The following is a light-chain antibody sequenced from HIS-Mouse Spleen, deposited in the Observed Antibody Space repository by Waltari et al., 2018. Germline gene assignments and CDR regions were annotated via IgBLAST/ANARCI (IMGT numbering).Light chain of an antibody. V-gene: IGLV3-9*01. CDR1: NIGSKN. CDR3: QVWDSSTAV. CDR2: RDS. J-gene: IGLJ3*02. Sequence: SYELTQPLSVSVALGQTARITCGGNNIGSKNVHWYQQEPGQAPVLVIYRDSNRPPGIPGRFSGSNSGNTATLTISRAQAGDEADYYCQVWDSSTAVFGGGTKLTVL.